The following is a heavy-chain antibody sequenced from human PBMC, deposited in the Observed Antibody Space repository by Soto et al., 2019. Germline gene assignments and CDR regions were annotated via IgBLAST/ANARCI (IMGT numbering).Heavy chain of an antibody. CDR1: GYTFTNYG. V-gene: IGHV1-18*01. CDR3: ARECSGWSDYYYYGMDG. CDR2: ISPYNGNT. Sequence: ASVKVSCKASGYTFTNYGISWVRQAPGQGLEWMGWISPYNGNTNYAQKLQGRVTMTTDTSTSTPYMELSRLRSDDTAVYYCARECSGWSDYYYYGMDGWGQGTTVTVSS. J-gene: IGHJ6*02. D-gene: IGHD6-19*01.